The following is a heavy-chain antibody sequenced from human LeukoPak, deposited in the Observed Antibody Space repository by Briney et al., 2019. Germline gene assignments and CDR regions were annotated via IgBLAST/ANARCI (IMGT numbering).Heavy chain of an antibody. CDR2: ISSRGSTI. V-gene: IGHV3-48*03. CDR3: ARDRIGVGATPTDIVY. J-gene: IGHJ4*02. D-gene: IGHD1-26*01. CDR1: GFTFSSYG. Sequence: GGSLRLSCAASGFTFSSYGMNWVRQAPGKGLEWVSYISSRGSTIYYADSVEGRFTISRDNAKNSLYLQMNSLRAEDTAVYYCARDRIGVGATPTDIVYWGQGTLVTVSS.